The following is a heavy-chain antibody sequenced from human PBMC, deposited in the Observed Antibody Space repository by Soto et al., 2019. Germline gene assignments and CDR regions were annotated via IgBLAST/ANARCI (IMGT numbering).Heavy chain of an antibody. Sequence: EVQLVESGGGLVQPGGSLRLSCAASGFTFSSYSMNWVRQAPGKGLEWVSYISSSSSTIYYADSVKGRFTISRDNAKNSLYLQMNSLRDEDTAVYYCARGGSSWDAVAGYFDYWGQGTLVTVSS. J-gene: IGHJ4*02. CDR1: GFTFSSYS. CDR3: ARGGSSWDAVAGYFDY. D-gene: IGHD6-13*01. V-gene: IGHV3-48*02. CDR2: ISSSSSTI.